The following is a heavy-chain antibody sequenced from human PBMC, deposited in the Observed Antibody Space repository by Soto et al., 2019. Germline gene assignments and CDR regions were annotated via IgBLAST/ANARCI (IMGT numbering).Heavy chain of an antibody. J-gene: IGHJ4*02. CDR3: IHRRRDAGPNGDY. CDR2: IYWSDSK. D-gene: IGHD3-16*01. Sequence: QITLKESGPTLVTPTQTLTLTCSFSGFSLTTDGEGVGWVRQPPGKALEWLALIYWSDSKRYSPSLKNRLTVTKDDSKNQVLLTMTNMDPVDKATDYCIHRRRDAGPNGDYWGQGTLVTVSS. V-gene: IGHV2-5*01. CDR1: GFSLTTDGEG.